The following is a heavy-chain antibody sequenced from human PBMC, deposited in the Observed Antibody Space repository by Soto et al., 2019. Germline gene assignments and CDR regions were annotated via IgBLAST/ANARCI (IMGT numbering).Heavy chain of an antibody. J-gene: IGHJ4*02. CDR1: GGSISSSSYY. CDR3: ARHSVRHRNSYGDYFDY. V-gene: IGHV4-39*01. Sequence: SETLSLTCTVSGGSISSSSYYWGWIRQPPGKGLEWIGSIYYSGSTYYNPSLKSRVTISVDTSKNQFSLKLSSVTAADTAVYYFARHSVRHRNSYGDYFDYWGQGTLVTVSS. D-gene: IGHD5-18*01. CDR2: IYYSGST.